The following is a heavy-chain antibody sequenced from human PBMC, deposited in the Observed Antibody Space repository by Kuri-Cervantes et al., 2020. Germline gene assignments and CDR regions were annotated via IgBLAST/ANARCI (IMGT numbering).Heavy chain of an antibody. CDR3: ATWRNNFDY. CDR1: GFTFSSYG. Sequence: GGSLRLSCAASGFTFSSYGMHWVRQAPGKGLEWVAVIWYDGSNKYYADSVKGRFTISRDNAKKTLYLQMNSLRIEDTALYYCATWRNNFDYWGQGTLVTVSS. V-gene: IGHV3-33*03. CDR2: IWYDGSNK. D-gene: IGHD1-14*01. J-gene: IGHJ4*02.